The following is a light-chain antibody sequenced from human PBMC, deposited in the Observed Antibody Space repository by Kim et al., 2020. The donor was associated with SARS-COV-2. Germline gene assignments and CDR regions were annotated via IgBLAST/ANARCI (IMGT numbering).Light chain of an antibody. CDR2: DNN. J-gene: IGLJ2*01. Sequence: GHKVTISWSGSSSNIGNNYVSWYQQLPGTAPNLLIYDNNKRPSGIPDRFSGSKSGTSATLGITGLQTGDEADYYCGTWDSSLSAVVFGGGTKLTVL. CDR3: GTWDSSLSAVV. V-gene: IGLV1-51*01. CDR1: SSNIGNNY.